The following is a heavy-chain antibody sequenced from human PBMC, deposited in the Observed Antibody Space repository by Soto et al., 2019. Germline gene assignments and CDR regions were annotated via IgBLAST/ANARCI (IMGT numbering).Heavy chain of an antibody. V-gene: IGHV3-23*01. CDR2: ISGSGGST. D-gene: IGHD5-18*01. CDR3: AKGGGYSYGYFYNWFDP. CDR1: GFTFSSYA. Sequence: LRLSCAASGFTFSSYAMSWVRQAPGKGLEWVSAISGSGGSTYYADSVKGRFTISRDNSKNTLYLQMNSLRAEDTAVYYCAKGGGYSYGYFYNWFDPWGQGTLVTVSS. J-gene: IGHJ5*02.